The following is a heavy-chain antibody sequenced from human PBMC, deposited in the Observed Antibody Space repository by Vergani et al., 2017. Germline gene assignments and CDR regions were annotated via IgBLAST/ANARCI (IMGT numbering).Heavy chain of an antibody. Sequence: EVQLVQSGAEVKKPGATMKISCKVSGYTFTDHYMHWVKQAPGKGLEWMGLVDPEDGETIYAEKFKGRVPIAADTSTDTAHLELSSLRSEDTAVYYCATPQTVTTGGMEFWGEGTTVIVSS. J-gene: IGHJ6*04. D-gene: IGHD4-17*01. CDR2: VDPEDGET. CDR1: GYTFTDHY. CDR3: ATPQTVTTGGMEF. V-gene: IGHV1-69-2*01.